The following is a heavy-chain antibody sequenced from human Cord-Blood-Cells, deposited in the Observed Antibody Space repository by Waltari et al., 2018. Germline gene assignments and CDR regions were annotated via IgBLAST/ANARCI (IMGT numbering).Heavy chain of an antibody. D-gene: IGHD3-3*01. Sequence: QVQLQQWGAGLLKPSAPLSLTCAVSGGSFSGYYWRWIRQPPGKGLEWIGEINHSGSTNYNPSLKSRVTISVDTSKNQFSLKLSSVTAADTAVYYCARNYDFWSGYVYYWGQGTLVTVSS. CDR2: INHSGST. J-gene: IGHJ4*02. CDR1: GGSFSGYY. V-gene: IGHV4-34*01. CDR3: ARNYDFWSGYVYY.